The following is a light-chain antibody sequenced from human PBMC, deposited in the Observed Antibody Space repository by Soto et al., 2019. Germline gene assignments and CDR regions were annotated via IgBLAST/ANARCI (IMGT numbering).Light chain of an antibody. CDR3: SSYTSSSTVV. Sequence: QSVLPQPASVSGSPGPSITLSCTGTRSDVGGYNYVSWYQQHPGKAPKLMISDVSYRPSGVSNRSAGSKSGNTAALTISGRQAEDEADYDCSSYTSSSTVVCGGGTKLTVL. J-gene: IGLJ3*02. CDR1: RSDVGGYNY. CDR2: DVS. V-gene: IGLV2-14*03.